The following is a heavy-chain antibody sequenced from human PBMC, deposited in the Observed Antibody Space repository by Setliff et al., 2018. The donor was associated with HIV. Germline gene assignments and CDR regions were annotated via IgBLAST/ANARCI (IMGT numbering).Heavy chain of an antibody. CDR1: GYTFSTNA. Sequence: APVKVSCKAFGYTFSTNAIHWVRQAPGQRLEWMGYINAGDDNTRYSEKFQGRVTITRDTSANTAYMELSSLRSEDTAGYYCARGSCSGCYLSDYWGLGTLVTVSS. CDR2: INAGDDNT. V-gene: IGHV1-3*01. D-gene: IGHD6-19*01. CDR3: ARGSCSGCYLSDY. J-gene: IGHJ4*02.